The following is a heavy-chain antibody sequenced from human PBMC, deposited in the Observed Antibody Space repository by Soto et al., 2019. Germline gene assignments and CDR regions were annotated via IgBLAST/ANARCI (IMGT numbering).Heavy chain of an antibody. D-gene: IGHD5-18*01. V-gene: IGHV3-23*01. CDR2: ISDSDGST. Sequence: VGSLRLSCAASGFTFRSYAMSWVRQAPGKGLEWVSGISDSDGSTYYADSVKGRFTISRDDSKNTLYLQMNSLRAEDTAVFYCARSRNTPFDYWGQGTLVTVSS. CDR1: GFTFRSYA. CDR3: ARSRNTPFDY. J-gene: IGHJ4*02.